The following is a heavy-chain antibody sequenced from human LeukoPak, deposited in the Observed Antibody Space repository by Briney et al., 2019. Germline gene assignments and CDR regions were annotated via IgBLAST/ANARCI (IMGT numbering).Heavy chain of an antibody. CDR2: IGTAGDT. Sequence: GGSLRLSCAASGFTFSSYDMHWVRQGTGKGLEWVSAIGTAGDTYYPGSVKGRFTISRENAKNSLYLQMNSLRAEDTAVYYCARGGNSSSWYNFDYWGQGTLVTVSS. CDR1: GFTFSSYD. D-gene: IGHD6-13*01. J-gene: IGHJ4*02. CDR3: ARGGNSSSWYNFDY. V-gene: IGHV3-13*01.